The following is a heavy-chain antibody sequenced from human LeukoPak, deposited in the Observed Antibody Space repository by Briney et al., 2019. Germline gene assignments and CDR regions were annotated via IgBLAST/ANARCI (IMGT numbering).Heavy chain of an antibody. CDR3: ARASHTTYVLGRYYYYAMDV. D-gene: IGHD3-10*01. CDR2: ISYAGSNN. CDR1: GFTFSSYT. V-gene: IGHV3-30-3*01. Sequence: VRSLRLSCAASGFTFSSYTMDWVRQAPGKGLEWGAGISYAGSNNYYADSVKGRFTISSDNPKTSLYLQMNSLRAEDTAVYYGARASHTTYVLGRYYYYAMDVWGQGTTVTVSS. J-gene: IGHJ6*02.